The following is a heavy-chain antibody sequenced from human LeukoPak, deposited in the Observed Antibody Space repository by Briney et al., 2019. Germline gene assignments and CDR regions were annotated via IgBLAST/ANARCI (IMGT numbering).Heavy chain of an antibody. CDR3: ARRSGYYYDFDY. CDR1: GGTFSSYA. D-gene: IGHD3-22*01. V-gene: IGHV1-18*01. Sequence: ASVKVSCKASGGTFSSYAISWVRQAPGQGLEWMGWISAYNGNTNYAQKLQGRVTMTTDTSTSTAYMELRSLRSDDTAVYYCARRSGYYYDFDYWGQGTLVTVSS. J-gene: IGHJ4*02. CDR2: ISAYNGNT.